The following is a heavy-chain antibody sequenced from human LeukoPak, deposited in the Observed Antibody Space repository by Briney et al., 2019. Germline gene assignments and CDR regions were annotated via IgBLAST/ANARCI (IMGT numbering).Heavy chain of an antibody. V-gene: IGHV3-33*01. J-gene: IGHJ3*02. CDR3: ARSDIVAPIYAFDM. Sequence: PGGSLRLSCAASGFTFSSYGMNWVRQAPGKGLEWVSVISDDGCNKYYADSVKGRFTISRNNSKNTLYLQMNSLRAEDAAVYYCARSDIVAPIYAFDMGGGGTMVTVPS. D-gene: IGHD5-12*01. CDR2: ISDDGCNK. CDR1: GFTFSSYG.